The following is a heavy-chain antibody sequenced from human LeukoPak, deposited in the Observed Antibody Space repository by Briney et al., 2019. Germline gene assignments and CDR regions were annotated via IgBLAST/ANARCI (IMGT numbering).Heavy chain of an antibody. CDR3: VYFDWPHGGFDH. Sequence: SETLSLTCTVSGGSISSGDYYWSWIRQPPGKGLEWIGYIYYSGSTYYNPSLKSRVTISVDTSKNQFSLKLSSVTAADTAVYYCVYFDWPHGGFDHWGQGTLVTVSS. J-gene: IGHJ4*02. CDR1: GGSISSGDYY. V-gene: IGHV4-30-4*01. CDR2: IYYSGST. D-gene: IGHD3-9*01.